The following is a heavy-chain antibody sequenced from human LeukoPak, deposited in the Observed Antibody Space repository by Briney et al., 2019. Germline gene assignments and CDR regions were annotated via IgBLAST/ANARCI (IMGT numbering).Heavy chain of an antibody. CDR1: GFTFSSYA. CDR3: AKDGIDILVVPAQH. V-gene: IGHV3-23*01. J-gene: IGHJ1*01. D-gene: IGHD2-2*01. CDR2: ISGSGGST. Sequence: GGSLRLSCAASGFTFSSYAMSWVRQAPGKGREWVSAISGSGGSTYYADSVKGRFTTSRDNSQNTLYLQMSSLRAEDKAVYYCAKDGIDILVVPAQHRGQGTLVTVSS.